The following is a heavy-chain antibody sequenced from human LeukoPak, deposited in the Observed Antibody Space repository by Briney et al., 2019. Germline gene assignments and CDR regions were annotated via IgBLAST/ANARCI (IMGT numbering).Heavy chain of an antibody. CDR2: IWFDGSNR. CDR3: ARDTSGYYDY. V-gene: IGHV3-33*01. J-gene: IGHJ4*02. Sequence: GGSLRLSCEASGFTFRNYGMHWVRQAPGKGLDWVGVIWFDGSNRYYADSVKGRFTISRDNSRNTLYLQVNSVRAEDTAVYYCARDTSGYYDYWGQGALVTVSS. CDR1: GFTFRNYG. D-gene: IGHD2-15*01.